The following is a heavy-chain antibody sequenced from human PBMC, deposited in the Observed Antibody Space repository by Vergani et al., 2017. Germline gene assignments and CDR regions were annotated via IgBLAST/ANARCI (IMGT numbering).Heavy chain of an antibody. CDR3: VYSKTVCGTTDGCYPVYYYYYMDG. J-gene: IGHJ6*03. V-gene: IGHV2-5*04. CDR2: IYWNDDQ. D-gene: IGHD5-24*01. CDR1: GFSLNTRGVS. Sequence: QITLKESGPTLVKPTQTLTLTCTFSGFSLNTRGVSVAWIRQPPGKALDWLALIYWNDDQHYSPSLNNRVTITKDTSKNQVVLTMTNMEYVDKGTYYCVYSKTVCGTTDGCYPVYYYYYMDGWGKGTTVTVSS.